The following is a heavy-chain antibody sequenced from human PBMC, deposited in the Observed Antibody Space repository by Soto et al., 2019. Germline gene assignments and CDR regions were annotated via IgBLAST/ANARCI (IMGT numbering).Heavy chain of an antibody. Sequence: GGSLRLSCAASGFTFSSYWMSWVRQAPGKGLEWVANIKQDGSEKYYVDSVKGRFTISRDNAKNSLYLQMNSLRAEDTAVYYCARDYFWSGYYHYYYMDVWGKGTTVTVSS. D-gene: IGHD3-3*01. CDR1: GFTFSSYW. CDR3: ARDYFWSGYYHYYYMDV. J-gene: IGHJ6*03. V-gene: IGHV3-7*01. CDR2: IKQDGSEK.